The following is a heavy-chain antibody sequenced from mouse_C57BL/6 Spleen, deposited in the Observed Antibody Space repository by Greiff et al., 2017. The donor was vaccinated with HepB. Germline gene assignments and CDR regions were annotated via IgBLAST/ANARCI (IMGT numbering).Heavy chain of an antibody. CDR2: ISSGGDYI. J-gene: IGHJ4*01. CDR3: TRDLLYYAMDY. V-gene: IGHV5-9-1*02. CDR1: GFTFSSYA. Sequence: EVQGVESGEGLVKPGGSLKLSCAASGFTFSSYAMSWVRQTPEKRLEWVAYISSGGDYIYYADTVKGRFTISRDNARNTLYLQMSSLKSEDTAMYYCTRDLLYYAMDYWGQGTSVTVSS. D-gene: IGHD2-1*01.